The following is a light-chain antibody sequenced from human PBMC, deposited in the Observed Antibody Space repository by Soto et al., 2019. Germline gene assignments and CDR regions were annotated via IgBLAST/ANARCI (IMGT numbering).Light chain of an antibody. CDR3: QSYDSSLSGPSYV. Sequence: QSVLTQPPSVSGAPGQRVTISCTGSSSNIGAGYDVHWYQQLPGTAPKLLIYGNSNRPSGVPDRFSGSKSGTSASLAITGLQAEDEADYYYQSYDSSLSGPSYVFGTGTKLTVL. J-gene: IGLJ1*01. CDR1: SSNIGAGYD. CDR2: GNS. V-gene: IGLV1-40*01.